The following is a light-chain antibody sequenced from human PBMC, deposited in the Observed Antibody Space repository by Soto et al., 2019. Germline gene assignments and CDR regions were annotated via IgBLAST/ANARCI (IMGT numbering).Light chain of an antibody. Sequence: DIQMTQSPSTLSASVGDRVTITCRASQTIGSRLAWYQQKTGKAPKLLMYDASGLQSGVPSRFSGSGSGTEFTFTISSLQPDDFATYYCQVYDPYWRAFVGATKVEI. CDR3: QVYDPYWRA. CDR2: DAS. CDR1: QTIGSR. V-gene: IGKV1-5*01. J-gene: IGKJ4*01.